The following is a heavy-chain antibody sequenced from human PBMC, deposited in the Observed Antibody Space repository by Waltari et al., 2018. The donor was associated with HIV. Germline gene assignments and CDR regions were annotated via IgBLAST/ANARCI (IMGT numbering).Heavy chain of an antibody. V-gene: IGHV5-51*01. Sequence: EVQVVQSGAEVKKSGESLKISCQISGNSFSSHWIGWVRQLPGKGLEWMGIIYPGDSDSGSSPALKGQVTISVDRAINTAYLQWSSLKSSDSGTYFCARGTARDGYTYFWGQGTLVTVAS. CDR1: GNSFSSHW. D-gene: IGHD6-25*01. CDR2: IYPGDSDS. CDR3: ARGTARDGYTYF. J-gene: IGHJ4*02.